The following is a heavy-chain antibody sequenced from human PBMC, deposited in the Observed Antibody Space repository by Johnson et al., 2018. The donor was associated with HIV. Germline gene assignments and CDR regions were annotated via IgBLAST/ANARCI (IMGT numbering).Heavy chain of an antibody. CDR1: GFTFRSYG. D-gene: IGHD3-16*01. Sequence: VQLVESGGGLVQPGGSLRLSCAASGFTFRSYGMTWVRQAPGKGLEWVSDISASGSSTYYADSVKGRFTISRDNSKNTLYRQMNSLRAEDRAVHYCARGGYAFDIWGQGTMVTVSS. CDR3: ARGGYAFDI. V-gene: IGHV3-23*04. CDR2: ISASGSST. J-gene: IGHJ3*02.